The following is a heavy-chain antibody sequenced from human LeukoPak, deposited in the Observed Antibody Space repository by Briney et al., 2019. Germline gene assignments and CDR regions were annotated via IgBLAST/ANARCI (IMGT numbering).Heavy chain of an antibody. CDR1: GFTFTNAW. CDR2: IKSKADGETI. J-gene: IGHJ4*02. Sequence: PGGSLRLSCAASGFTFTNAWMNWVRQAPGKGPEWVGRIKSKADGETIDYAALVKGRFTFSRDDSKNMLYLQMNSLKSEDTAVYYCSTLTSRGLSDSWGQGTLVTVSS. CDR3: STLTSRGLSDS. V-gene: IGHV3-15*07. D-gene: IGHD1-20*01.